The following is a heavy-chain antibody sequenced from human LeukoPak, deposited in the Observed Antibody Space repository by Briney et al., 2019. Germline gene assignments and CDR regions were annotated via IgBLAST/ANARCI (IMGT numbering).Heavy chain of an antibody. J-gene: IGHJ5*02. CDR1: GYSISRGYY. V-gene: IGHV4-30-4*08. CDR2: IYYNGIT. CDR3: ARHSAHDSRWFDP. Sequence: KPSETLSLTXAVSGYSISRGYYWSWIRQPPGKGLEWIASIYYNGITNYNPSLRSRIFISVDTSKNQFSLKLSSMTAADTAVYYCARHSAHDSRWFDPWGQGTLVTVSS. D-gene: IGHD5-12*01.